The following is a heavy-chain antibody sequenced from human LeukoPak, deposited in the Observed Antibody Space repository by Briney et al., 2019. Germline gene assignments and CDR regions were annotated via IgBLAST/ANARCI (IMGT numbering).Heavy chain of an antibody. J-gene: IGHJ4*02. CDR2: INTNTGNP. V-gene: IGHV7-4-1*02. D-gene: IGHD5-18*01. Sequence: ASVKVSCKASGYTFTSYAMNWVRQPPGQGLEGIGWINTNTGNPTYAQGFTGRFVFSLDTSVSTAYLQISSLKAEDTAVYYCARVTSYGEAGAAMAPGKIDYWGQGTLVTVSS. CDR1: GYTFTSYA. CDR3: ARVTSYGEAGAAMAPGKIDY.